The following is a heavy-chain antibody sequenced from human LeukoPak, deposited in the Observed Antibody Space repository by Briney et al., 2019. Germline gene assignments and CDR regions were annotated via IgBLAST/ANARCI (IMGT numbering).Heavy chain of an antibody. CDR3: ARDVAGNRYADY. CDR1: GYTFPVYY. CDR2: INPNSGGT. V-gene: IGHV1-2*02. J-gene: IGHJ4*02. D-gene: IGHD6-19*01. Sequence: ASVKVSYKASGYTFPVYYMHWVRQAPGQGLEWMGWINPNSGGTNYAQKFQGRVTLTRDTSISTAYMELNGLRYDDTALYYCARDVAGNRYADYWGQGTLVTVSS.